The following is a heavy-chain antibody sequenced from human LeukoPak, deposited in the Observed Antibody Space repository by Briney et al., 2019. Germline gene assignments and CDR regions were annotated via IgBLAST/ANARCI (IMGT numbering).Heavy chain of an antibody. D-gene: IGHD3-10*01. CDR1: GFTFTSSA. Sequence: SVKVSCEASGFTFTSSAMQWVRQARGQRLEWIGWIVVGSGNTNYAQKFQERVTITRDMSTSTAYMELSSLRSEDTAVYYCAADLLLLFGDPGHGFDPWGQGTLVTVSS. CDR2: IVVGSGNT. CDR3: AADLLLLFGDPGHGFDP. J-gene: IGHJ5*02. V-gene: IGHV1-58*02.